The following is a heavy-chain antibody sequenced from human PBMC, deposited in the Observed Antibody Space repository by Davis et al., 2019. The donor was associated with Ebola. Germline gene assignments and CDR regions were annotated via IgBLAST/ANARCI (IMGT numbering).Heavy chain of an antibody. Sequence: GESLKISCAASGFTFSSYAMNWVRQAPGKGLEWVSVISGSGGSTYYADSVKGRFTISRDNSKNTVFLQMNSLRAEDTAVYYCAKNRITDYYYYGVDVWGQGTTVTVSS. CDR3: AKNRITDYYYYGVDV. V-gene: IGHV3-23*01. D-gene: IGHD1-14*01. CDR2: ISGSGGST. CDR1: GFTFSSYA. J-gene: IGHJ6*02.